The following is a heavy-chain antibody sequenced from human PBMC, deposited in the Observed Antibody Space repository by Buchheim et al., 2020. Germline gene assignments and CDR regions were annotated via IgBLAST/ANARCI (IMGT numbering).Heavy chain of an antibody. CDR3: ARAQYGDYAWFDP. Sequence: QVQLQQWGAGLLKPSETLSLTCAVYGGSFSGYYWSWIRQPSGKGLEWIGEINHSGSTNYNPSLKSRVTISVDTSKNQFSLKLSSVTAADTAVYYCARAQYGDYAWFDPWGQGTL. V-gene: IGHV4-34*01. CDR2: INHSGST. CDR1: GGSFSGYY. D-gene: IGHD4-17*01. J-gene: IGHJ5*02.